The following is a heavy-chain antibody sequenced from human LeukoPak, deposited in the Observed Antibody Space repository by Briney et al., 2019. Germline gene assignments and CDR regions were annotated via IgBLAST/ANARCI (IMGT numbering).Heavy chain of an antibody. J-gene: IGHJ4*02. V-gene: IGHV3-64*01. CDR3: AKSSLWFGEFDY. CDR2: ISSNGGST. CDR1: GFTFSSYA. D-gene: IGHD3-10*01. Sequence: GGSLRLSCAAFGFTFSSYAMHWVRQAPGKGLEYVSAISSNGGSTYYANSVKGRFTISRDNSKNTLYLQMNSLRAEDTAVYYCAKSSLWFGEFDYWGQGTLVTVSS.